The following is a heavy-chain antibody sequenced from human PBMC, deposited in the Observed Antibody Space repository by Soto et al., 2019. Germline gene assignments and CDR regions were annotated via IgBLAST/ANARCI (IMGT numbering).Heavy chain of an antibody. Sequence: EVQLVESGGGLVQPGGSLTLSCAASGFTFSGYWMHWVRQAPGKGLEWVSRIKNDGSGTMYADSVKGRLTISRDNAKNTLYLQMNSRRVEDTAVYYCVRGDGDYYDGNGYLGRHWGQGTLVTVSS. CDR1: GFTFSGYW. V-gene: IGHV3-74*03. CDR2: IKNDGSGT. J-gene: IGHJ4*02. D-gene: IGHD3-22*01. CDR3: VRGDGDYYDGNGYLGRH.